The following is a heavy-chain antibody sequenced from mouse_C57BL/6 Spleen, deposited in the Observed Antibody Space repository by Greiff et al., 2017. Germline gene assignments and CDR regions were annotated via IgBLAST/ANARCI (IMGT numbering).Heavy chain of an antibody. D-gene: IGHD2-13*01. CDR3: ARYIHFYYGVYYAMDY. CDR2: IRNKANGYTT. V-gene: IGHV7-3*01. J-gene: IGHJ4*01. Sequence: EVKVVESGGGLVQPGGSLSLSCAASGFTFPDYYMSWVRQPPGKALEWLGFIRNKANGYTTEYSASVKGRFTISRDNSQSILYLQMNALRAEDSATYYCARYIHFYYGVYYAMDYWGQGTSVTGSS. CDR1: GFTFPDYY.